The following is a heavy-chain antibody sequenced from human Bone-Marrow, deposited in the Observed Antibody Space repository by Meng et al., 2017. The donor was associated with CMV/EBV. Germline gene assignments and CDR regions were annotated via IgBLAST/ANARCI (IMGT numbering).Heavy chain of an antibody. CDR3: ARKIAAAGSID. D-gene: IGHD6-13*01. J-gene: IGHJ4*02. CDR1: GGSISSSSYY. V-gene: IGHV4-39*07. CDR2: IYYSGST. Sequence: SETLSLTCTVSGGSISSSSYYWGWIRQPPGKGLEWIGSIYYSGSTYYNPSLKSRVTISVDTSKNQFSLKRSSVTAADTAVYYCARKIAAAGSIDWGQGTLVTISS.